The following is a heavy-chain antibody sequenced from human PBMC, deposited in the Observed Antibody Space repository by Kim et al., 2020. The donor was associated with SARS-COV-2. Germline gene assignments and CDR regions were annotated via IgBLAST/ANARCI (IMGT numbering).Heavy chain of an antibody. CDR3: ARSFTPSHVIFDY. CDR2: ITGGGGDT. CDR1: GFSFNTYV. J-gene: IGHJ4*02. D-gene: IGHD3-10*01. V-gene: IGHV3-23*01. Sequence: GGSLRLSCAASGFSFNTYVMNWVRQAPGKGLQWVSTITGGGGDTFYADSVKGRFTVSRDNSRNTLFLQMKGLRADDTALYYCARSFTPSHVIFDYWGQGT.